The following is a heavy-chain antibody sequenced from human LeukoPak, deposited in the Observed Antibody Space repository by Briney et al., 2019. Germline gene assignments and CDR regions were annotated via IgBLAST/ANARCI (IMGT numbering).Heavy chain of an antibody. J-gene: IGHJ4*02. V-gene: IGHV4-39*07. CDR2: IYYSGST. CDR1: GGSISSSSYY. CDR3: ARDLTLHEYYFDY. Sequence: PSETLSLTCTVSGGSISSSSYYWGWIRQPPGKGLEWIGSIYYSGSTYYNPSLKSRVTISVDTSKNQFSLKLSSVTAADTAVYYCARDLTLHEYYFDYWGQGTLVTVSS. D-gene: IGHD5-24*01.